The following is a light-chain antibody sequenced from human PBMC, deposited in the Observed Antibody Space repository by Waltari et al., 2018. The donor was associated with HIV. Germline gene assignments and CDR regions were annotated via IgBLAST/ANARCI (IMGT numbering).Light chain of an antibody. CDR2: EVS. CDR3: SSYTRSTVYV. Sequence: QSALTQPASVSGSPGQSITISCTGTTSDAGGYNYVSWYQQHPGKAPKLMIYEVSNRPSGVSNRFSGSKSGSTASLTISGLQAEDEADYYCSSYTRSTVYVFGTGTKVTVL. V-gene: IGLV2-14*01. J-gene: IGLJ1*01. CDR1: TSDAGGYNY.